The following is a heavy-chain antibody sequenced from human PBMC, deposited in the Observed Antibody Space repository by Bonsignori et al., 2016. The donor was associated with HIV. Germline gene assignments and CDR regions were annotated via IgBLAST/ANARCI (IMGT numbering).Heavy chain of an antibody. CDR2: IHHSDIT. V-gene: IGHV4-38-2*02. CDR3: ARDRVVLAPAAKPHPEHWFDP. D-gene: IGHD2-2*01. CDR1: GYLISSGHY. Sequence: QVELQESGPGLVRPSETLSLTCDVSGYLISSGHYWGWIRQPPGKGLEWIGSIHHSDITYFNPSLKSRGTISVDTSKNRFSLRLTSVSAADTAVYYCARDRVVLAPAAKPHPEHWFDPWGQGTLV. J-gene: IGHJ5*02.